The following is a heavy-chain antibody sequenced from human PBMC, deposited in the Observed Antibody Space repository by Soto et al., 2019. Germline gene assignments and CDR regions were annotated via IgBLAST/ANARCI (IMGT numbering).Heavy chain of an antibody. CDR1: GFTFSSYV. J-gene: IGHJ3*02. CDR3: AKEALAVAGTRYAFDI. CDR2: ISGSGGST. V-gene: IGHV3-23*01. Sequence: EVQLLESGGGLVQPGGSLRLSCAASGFTFSSYVMSWVRQAPGKGLEWVSAISGSGGSTYYADSVKGRFTIARDNSKNTLYRQMNSLRAEDTAVYYCAKEALAVAGTRYAFDIWGQGTMVTVSS. D-gene: IGHD6-19*01.